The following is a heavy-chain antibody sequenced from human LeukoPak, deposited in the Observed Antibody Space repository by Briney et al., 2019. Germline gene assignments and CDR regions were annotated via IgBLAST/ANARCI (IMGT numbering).Heavy chain of an antibody. CDR1: GFTFTSSA. Sequence: SVKVSCKASGFTFTSSAVQWVRQARGQRLEWIGWIVVGSGNTNYAQKFQERVTITRDMSTSTAYMELSSPRSEDTAVYYCAASPDYYDSSGYSYYFDYWGQGTLVTVSS. CDR2: IVVGSGNT. CDR3: AASPDYYDSSGYSYYFDY. D-gene: IGHD3-22*01. J-gene: IGHJ4*02. V-gene: IGHV1-58*01.